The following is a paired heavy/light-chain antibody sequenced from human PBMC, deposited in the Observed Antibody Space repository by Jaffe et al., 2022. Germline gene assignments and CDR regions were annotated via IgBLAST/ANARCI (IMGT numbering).Heavy chain of an antibody. V-gene: IGHV3-23*01. CDR2: ISGSGGST. Sequence: EVQLLESGGGLVQPGGSLRLSCAASGFTFSSYAMSWVRQAPGKGLEWVSAISGSGGSTYYADSVKGRFTISRDNSKNTLYLQMNSLRAEDTAVYYCAKDLVTYDYIWGSYRYTILGNFDYWGQGTLVTVSS. CDR1: GFTFSSYA. J-gene: IGHJ4*02. D-gene: IGHD3-16*02. CDR3: AKDLVTYDYIWGSYRYTILGNFDY.
Light chain of an antibody. CDR2: AAS. CDR3: QQLNSYPLT. CDR1: QGISSY. Sequence: DIQLTQSPSFLSASVGDRVTITCRASQGISSYLAWYQQKPGKAPKLLIYAASTLQSGVPSRFSGSGSGTEFTLTISSLQPEDFATYYCQQLNSYPLTFGQGTKVEIK. V-gene: IGKV1-9*01. J-gene: IGKJ1*01.